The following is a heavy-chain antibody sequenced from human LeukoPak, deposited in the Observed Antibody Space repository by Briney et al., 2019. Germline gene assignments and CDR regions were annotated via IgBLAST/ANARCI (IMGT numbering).Heavy chain of an antibody. CDR3: AREDGGNSGPVDY. CDR1: GGSISSYY. V-gene: IGHV4-59*01. Sequence: RASETLSLTCTVSGGSISSYYWSWIRQPPGKGLEWIGYIYYSGSTNYNPSLKSRVTISVDTSKNQFSLKLSSVTAADTAVYYCAREDGGNSGPVDYWGQGTLVTVSS. CDR2: IYYSGST. D-gene: IGHD4-23*01. J-gene: IGHJ4*02.